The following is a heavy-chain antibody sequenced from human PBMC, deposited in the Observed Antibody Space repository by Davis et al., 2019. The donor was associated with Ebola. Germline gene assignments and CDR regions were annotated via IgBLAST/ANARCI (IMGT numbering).Heavy chain of an antibody. D-gene: IGHD6-19*01. CDR2: ISSSGSTI. CDR3: ARVGSGWYAGGNYFDY. J-gene: IGHJ4*02. V-gene: IGHV3-11*01. Sequence: LSLTCTVSGGSISSSSYYWGWIRQAPGKGLEWVSYISSSGSTIYYADSVKGRFTISRDNAKNSLYLQMNSLRVEDTAVYYCARVGSGWYAGGNYFDYWGQGTLVTVSS. CDR1: GGSISSSSYY.